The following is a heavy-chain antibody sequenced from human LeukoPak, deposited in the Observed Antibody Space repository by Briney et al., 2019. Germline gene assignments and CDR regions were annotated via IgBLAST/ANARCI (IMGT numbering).Heavy chain of an antibody. D-gene: IGHD6-19*01. J-gene: IGHJ4*02. V-gene: IGHV4-39*01. CDR2: IYYSGST. CDR1: GGSISSSSYY. Sequence: PSETLSLTCTVPGGSISSSSYYWGWIRQPPGKGLEWLGRIYYSGSTYYNPSLKSRLTISVDTSKNQSSLKLSSVTAADTAVYYCARNPGIAVAGPSYYFDYWGQGTLVTVSS. CDR3: ARNPGIAVAGPSYYFDY.